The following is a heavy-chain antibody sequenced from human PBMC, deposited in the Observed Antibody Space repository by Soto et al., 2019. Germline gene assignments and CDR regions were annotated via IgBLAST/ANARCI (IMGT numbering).Heavy chain of an antibody. J-gene: IGHJ6*02. V-gene: IGHV3-33*01. CDR1: GFTFSSYG. CDR3: ARRYYDFWSGYYYYGMDV. CDR2: IWYDGSNK. D-gene: IGHD3-3*01. Sequence: PGGSLRLSCAASGFTFSSYGIHWVRQAPGKGLEWVAVIWYDGSNKYYADSVKGRFTISRDNSKNTLYLQMNSLRAEDTAVYYCARRYYDFWSGYYYYGMDVWGQGTTVTVSS.